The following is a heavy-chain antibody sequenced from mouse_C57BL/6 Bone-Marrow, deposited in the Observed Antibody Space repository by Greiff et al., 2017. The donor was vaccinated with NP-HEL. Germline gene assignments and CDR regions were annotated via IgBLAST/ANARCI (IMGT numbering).Heavy chain of an antibody. CDR1: GFTFSDYY. V-gene: IGHV5-16*01. CDR2: INYDGSST. D-gene: IGHD4-1*01. J-gene: IGHJ4*01. CDR3: ARGLTFYAMDY. Sequence: EVQLVESEGGLVQPGSSMKLSCTASGFTFSDYYMAWVRQVPEKGLEWVANINYDGSSTYYLDSLKSRFIISRDNAKNILYLQMSSLKSEDTATYYCARGLTFYAMDYWGQGTSVTVSS.